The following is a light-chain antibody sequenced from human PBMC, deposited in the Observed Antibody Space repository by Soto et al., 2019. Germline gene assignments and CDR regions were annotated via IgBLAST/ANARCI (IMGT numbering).Light chain of an antibody. CDR2: DAT. V-gene: IGKV1-5*01. Sequence: DIQMTQSPSTLSASIGDRVTFTCRASQSISKWSAWHQQKPGKAPKLLIYDATSVQSGVPPRFSGSGSGTEFSLTISSLQPDDSANYYCQQYNSYWTFGQGTKVDIK. CDR3: QQYNSYWT. CDR1: QSISKW. J-gene: IGKJ1*01.